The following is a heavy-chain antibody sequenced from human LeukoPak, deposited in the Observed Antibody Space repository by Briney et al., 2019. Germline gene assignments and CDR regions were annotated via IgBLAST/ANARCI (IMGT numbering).Heavy chain of an antibody. V-gene: IGHV3-21*04. Sequence: GGSLRLSCAASGFTFSSYSMNWVRQAPGKGLEWVSSISSSSSYIYYADSVKGRFTISRDNAKNSLYLQMNSLRAEDTAVYYCARGGDTAMASIDYWGQGTLVTVSS. CDR1: GFTFSSYS. CDR2: ISSSSSYI. J-gene: IGHJ4*02. D-gene: IGHD5-18*01. CDR3: ARGGDTAMASIDY.